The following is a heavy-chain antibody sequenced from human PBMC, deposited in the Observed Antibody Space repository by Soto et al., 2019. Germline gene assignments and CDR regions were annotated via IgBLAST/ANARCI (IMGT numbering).Heavy chain of an antibody. CDR2: IGHSGYSI. D-gene: IGHD3-9*01. J-gene: IGHJ4*02. CDR1: GFTFNNYA. Sequence: DVQLLESGGGLIQPGGSLRLSCAASGFTFNNYAMAWVRQAPGKGLQWVSSIGHSGYSINYGDSVKGRFTISRDNSNIMLFLEMKGLRAEDTAVYYCARSDDKDILTGCYNWGQGALVTVSS. CDR3: ARSDDKDILTGCYN. V-gene: IGHV3-23*05.